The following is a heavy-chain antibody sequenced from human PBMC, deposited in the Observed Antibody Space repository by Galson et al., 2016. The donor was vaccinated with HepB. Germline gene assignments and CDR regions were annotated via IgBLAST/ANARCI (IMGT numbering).Heavy chain of an antibody. CDR2: ISGYNGNT. Sequence: SVKVSCKASGYSITDYGFSWVRQAPGQGLEWVGWISGYNGNTHYAQKLQDRLTLTTDTSSNTAYMELRSLRSDDTALYFCARSGKAAAWTLRLWAPGTLVAVS. CDR3: ARSGKAAAWTLRL. D-gene: IGHD6-13*01. J-gene: IGHJ4*02. CDR1: GYSITDYG. V-gene: IGHV1-18*01.